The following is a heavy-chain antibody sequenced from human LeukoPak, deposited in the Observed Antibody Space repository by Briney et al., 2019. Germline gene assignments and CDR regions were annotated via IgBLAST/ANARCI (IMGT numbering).Heavy chain of an antibody. CDR3: AKARIGLYYYDSSGYYFDY. CDR2: ISGSGGST. CDR1: GFTFSSYA. Sequence: GGSLRLSCTASGFTFSSYAMSWVRQAPGKGLEWVSAISGSGGSTYYADSVKGRFTISRDNYKNTLYLQMNSLRAEDTAVYYCAKARIGLYYYDSSGYYFDYWGQGTLVTVSS. D-gene: IGHD3-22*01. V-gene: IGHV3-23*01. J-gene: IGHJ4*02.